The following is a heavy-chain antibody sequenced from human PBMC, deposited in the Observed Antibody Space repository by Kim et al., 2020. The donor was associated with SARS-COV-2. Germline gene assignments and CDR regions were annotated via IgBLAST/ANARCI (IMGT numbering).Heavy chain of an antibody. D-gene: IGHD3-16*01. Sequence: STYYNPSLKSRVTISVDTSKNQFSLKLSSVTAADTAVYYCARAPGWGVPWGQGTLVTVSS. CDR2: ST. J-gene: IGHJ5*02. CDR3: ARAPGWGVP. V-gene: IGHV4-30-2*04.